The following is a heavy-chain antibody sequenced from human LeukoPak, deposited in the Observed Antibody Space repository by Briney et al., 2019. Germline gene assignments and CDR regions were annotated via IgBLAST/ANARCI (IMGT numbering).Heavy chain of an antibody. CDR3: ARVQRAAAAIPGGSYNWFDP. Sequence: QPGGSLRLSCAASGFIFSDYWMHWVRQAPGKGLVWVSRINSDGSSTSHADSVKGRFTISRDNAKNTLYLQMNSLRAEDTAVYYCARVQRAAAAIPGGSYNWFDPWGQGTLVTVSS. CDR1: GFIFSDYW. V-gene: IGHV3-74*01. CDR2: INSDGSST. D-gene: IGHD6-13*01. J-gene: IGHJ5*02.